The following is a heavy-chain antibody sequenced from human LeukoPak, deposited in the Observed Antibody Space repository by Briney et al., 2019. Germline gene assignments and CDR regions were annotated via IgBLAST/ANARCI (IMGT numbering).Heavy chain of an antibody. Sequence: ASVKVSCKASGYTFTGYYMHWVRQAPGQGLEWMGWINPNSGGTNYAQKFQGWVTMTRDTSISTAYMELSRLRSDDTAVYYCARGGPLTMVRGVTGYWGQGTLVTVSS. CDR2: INPNSGGT. CDR3: ARGGPLTMVRGVTGY. D-gene: IGHD3-10*01. J-gene: IGHJ4*02. CDR1: GYTFTGYY. V-gene: IGHV1-2*04.